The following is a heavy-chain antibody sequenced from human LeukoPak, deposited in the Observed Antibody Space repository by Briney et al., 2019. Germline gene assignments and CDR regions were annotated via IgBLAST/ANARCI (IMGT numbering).Heavy chain of an antibody. Sequence: PSETLSLTCTVSGGSISSSSYYWGWIRQPPGKGLEWIGSIYYSGSTYYNPSLKSRVTISVDTSKNQISLNLTSVTAADAAVYYCARQDFQVLFGAFDAWGQGAMVTVSS. CDR3: ARQDFQVLFGAFDA. CDR2: IYYSGST. V-gene: IGHV4-39*01. D-gene: IGHD2-2*01. J-gene: IGHJ3*01. CDR1: GGSISSSSYY.